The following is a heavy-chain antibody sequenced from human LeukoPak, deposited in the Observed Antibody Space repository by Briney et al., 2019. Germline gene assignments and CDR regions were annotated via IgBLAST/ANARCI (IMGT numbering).Heavy chain of an antibody. CDR2: INPNSGGT. V-gene: IGHV1-2*02. J-gene: IGHJ4*02. Sequence: GASVKVSCKASGYTFTGYYMHWVRQAPGQGLEWMGWINPNSGGTNYAQKFQGRVTMTRDTSISTAYMELSRLRSDDTAVYYCARDPRTSGSGSYYHDYWGQGTLVTVSS. CDR1: GYTFTGYY. D-gene: IGHD3-10*01. CDR3: ARDPRTSGSGSYYHDY.